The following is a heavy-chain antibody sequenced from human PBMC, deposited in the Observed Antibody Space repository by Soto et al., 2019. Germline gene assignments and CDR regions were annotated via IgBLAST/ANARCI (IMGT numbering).Heavy chain of an antibody. CDR3: AVWSALTQYYFDS. J-gene: IGHJ4*01. CDR2: AYYSGTT. CDR1: GASFSGSY. D-gene: IGHD3-3*01. Sequence: SETLSLTCTVSGASFSGSYWSWLRPPPGKGLEWIGYAYYSGTTVYNPSLKSRVSISVDTSKKHVSLRLNSVTAADTAVYYCAVWSALTQYYFDSWGHGTLVTVSS. V-gene: IGHV4-59*13.